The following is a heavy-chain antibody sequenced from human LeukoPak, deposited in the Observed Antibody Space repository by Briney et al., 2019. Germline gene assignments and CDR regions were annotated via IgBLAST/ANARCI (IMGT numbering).Heavy chain of an antibody. CDR1: GFTFSDYY. CDR2: ISSSGSTI. D-gene: IGHD6-13*01. Sequence: PGGSLRLSCAASGFTFSDYYMSWIRQAPGKGLEWVSYISSSGSTIYYADSVKGRFTISRDNAKNSLYLQMNSLRAEDTAVYYCARDQGYSSSWYLENAFDIWGQRTMVTVSS. CDR3: ARDQGYSSSWYLENAFDI. V-gene: IGHV3-11*04. J-gene: IGHJ3*02.